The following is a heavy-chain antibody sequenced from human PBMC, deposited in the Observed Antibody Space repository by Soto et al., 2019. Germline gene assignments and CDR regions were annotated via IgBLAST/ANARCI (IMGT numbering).Heavy chain of an antibody. V-gene: IGHV1-69*02. D-gene: IGHD5-12*01. CDR2: IIPILDIA. J-gene: IGHJ4*02. CDR3: ARATPGYSTYDYYFDY. Sequence: QVQLVQSGAEVRKPGSSVKVSCKASGGTFSNHTISWVRQAPGQGLEWMGRIIPILDIAGYAQRFQGRVTITADKSTSTAYMEVSSLGSEDTAVFYCARATPGYSTYDYYFDYWGQGTLVTVSS. CDR1: GGTFSNHT.